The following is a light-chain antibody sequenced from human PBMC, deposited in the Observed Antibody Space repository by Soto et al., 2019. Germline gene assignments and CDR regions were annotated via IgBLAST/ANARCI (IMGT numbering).Light chain of an antibody. CDR1: QSVSNNF. Sequence: EIVLTQSPGTLSLSPGERATLSCRASQSVSNNFLAWYQQKPGQAPRLFIYGASSRATGIPDRFSGSGSGTDFTRAFCRQKAEACAVYFCDRYSCAAGSVAGGTKVDIK. CDR3: DRYSCAAGS. J-gene: IGKJ4*01. V-gene: IGKV3-20*01. CDR2: GAS.